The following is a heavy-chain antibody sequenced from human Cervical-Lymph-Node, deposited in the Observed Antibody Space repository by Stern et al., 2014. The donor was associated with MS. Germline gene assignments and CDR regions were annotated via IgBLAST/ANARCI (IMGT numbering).Heavy chain of an antibody. CDR3: ARLFDDTSGSPERYFDL. D-gene: IGHD3-22*01. CDR1: GTSIFSHY. J-gene: IGHJ2*01. V-gene: IGHV4-59*11. Sequence: QVQLQESGPGLVKPSETLSLTCAVSGTSIFSHYWNWVRQPPGKGLEWIGCIYYSGSTNYSPSPKSGVTITVDTSKNQFPLKLNSVTAADTAVYYCARLFDDTSGSPERYFDLWGRGTLVTVTS. CDR2: IYYSGST.